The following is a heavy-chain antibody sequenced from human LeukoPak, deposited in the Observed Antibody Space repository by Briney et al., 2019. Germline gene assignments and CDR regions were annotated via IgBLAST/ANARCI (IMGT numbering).Heavy chain of an antibody. J-gene: IGHJ4*02. CDR2: IKQDGSEK. V-gene: IGHV3-7*02. CDR1: GFTFSGYW. D-gene: IGHD2-15*01. CDR3: ARYCSGGNCYSGLVY. Sequence: GGSLRLSCAPSGFTFSGYWMNWVRQAPGKGLEWVAKIKQDGSEKYYVDSVKGRFTISRDNAKNSLYLQMNSLRAEDTAVYYCARYCSGGNCYSGLVYGGQGTLVAVSS.